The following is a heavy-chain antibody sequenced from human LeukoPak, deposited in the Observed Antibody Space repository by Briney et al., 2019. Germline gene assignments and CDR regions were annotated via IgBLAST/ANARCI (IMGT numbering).Heavy chain of an antibody. CDR2: IYYSGRT. V-gene: IGHV4-39*07. D-gene: IGHD5-12*01. Sequence: PGESLRLSCAASGFTVSSKYMSWPRQPPGKGMEWVGSIYYSGRTYYNPSLKSRVTISVDTSKNQFSLKLSSVTAADTAMYYCARRSGYDSIDYWGQGTLVTVSS. CDR1: GFTVSSKY. CDR3: ARRSGYDSIDY. J-gene: IGHJ4*02.